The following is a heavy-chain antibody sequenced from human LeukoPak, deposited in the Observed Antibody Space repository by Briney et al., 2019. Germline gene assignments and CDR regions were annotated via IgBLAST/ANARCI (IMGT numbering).Heavy chain of an antibody. CDR3: ARDQNEYDFWSGYYAYYYYYYMDV. D-gene: IGHD3-3*01. CDR1: GYTFTGYY. CDR2: INPNSGGT. Sequence: GASVKVSCKASGYTFTGYYMHWVRQAPGQGLEWMGWINPNSGGTNYAQKFQGRVTMTRDTSISTAYMELSGLRSDDTAVYYCARDQNEYDFWSGYYAYYYYYYMDVWGKGTTVTVSS. J-gene: IGHJ6*03. V-gene: IGHV1-2*02.